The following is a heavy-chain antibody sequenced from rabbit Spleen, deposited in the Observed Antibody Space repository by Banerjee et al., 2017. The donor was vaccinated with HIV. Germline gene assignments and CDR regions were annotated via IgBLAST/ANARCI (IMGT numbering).Heavy chain of an antibody. J-gene: IGHJ3*01. CDR2: IHAGSSNNI. V-gene: IGHV1S40*01. CDR3: ARDLPDIIGWNFDM. Sequence: QSLEESGGDLVKPGASLTLTCTASGFSFSAGYYMCWVRQAPGKGLEWIACIHAGSSNNIYYATWAKGRFTISKTSSTTVTLQVTSLTAADTATYFCARDLPDIIGWNFDMWGQGTFVTVS. D-gene: IGHD1-1*01. CDR1: GFSFSAGYY.